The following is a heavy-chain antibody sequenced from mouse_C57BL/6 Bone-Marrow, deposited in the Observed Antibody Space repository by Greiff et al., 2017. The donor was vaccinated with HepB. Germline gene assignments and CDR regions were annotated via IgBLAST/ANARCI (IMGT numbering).Heavy chain of an antibody. CDR1: GFTFSDYY. CDR2: ISNGGGST. Sequence: EVKLVESGGGLVQPGGSLKLSCAASGFTFSDYYMYWVRQTPEKRLEWVAYISNGGGSTYYPDTVKGRFTISRDNAKNTLYLQMSRLKSEDTAMYYCASLTGTEDAMDYWGQGTSVTVSS. CDR3: ASLTGTEDAMDY. J-gene: IGHJ4*01. V-gene: IGHV5-12*01. D-gene: IGHD4-1*01.